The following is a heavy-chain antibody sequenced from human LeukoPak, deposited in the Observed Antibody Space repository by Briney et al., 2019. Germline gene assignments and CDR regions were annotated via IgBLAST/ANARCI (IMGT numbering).Heavy chain of an antibody. CDR1: GFTFSSYS. V-gene: IGHV3-21*01. CDR2: ISSSSSYI. CDR3: ARSFLSIAAAATDY. J-gene: IGHJ4*02. D-gene: IGHD6-13*01. Sequence: GGSLRLSCAAPGFTFSSYSMNWVRQAPGKGPEWVSSISSSSSYIYYADSVKGRFTISRDNAKNSLYLQMNSLRAEDTAVYYCARSFLSIAAAATDYWGQGTLVTVSS.